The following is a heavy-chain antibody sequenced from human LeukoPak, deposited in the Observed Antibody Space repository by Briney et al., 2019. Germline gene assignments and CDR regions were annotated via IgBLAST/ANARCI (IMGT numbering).Heavy chain of an antibody. CDR1: AASLNSGSYY. V-gene: IGHV4-39*01. CDR3: ARHFQYNGNYVDS. J-gene: IGHJ5*01. Sequence: SETLSLTCTVSAASLNSGSYYWGWIRQPPGKGLEWIATIHYSGTTYYNPSLKSRVAIFVDTSKNQFSLKLNSVTAADTAVYYCARHFQYNGNYVDSWGQGTLVTVSS. D-gene: IGHD1-26*01. CDR2: IHYSGTT.